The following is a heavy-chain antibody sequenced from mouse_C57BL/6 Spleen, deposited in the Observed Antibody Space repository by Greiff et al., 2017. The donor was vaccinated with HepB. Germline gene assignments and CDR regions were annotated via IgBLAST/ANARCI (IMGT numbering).Heavy chain of an antibody. CDR2: INPSSGYT. Sequence: QVQLQQSGAELARPGASVKMSCKASGYTFTSYTMHWVKQRPGQGLEWIGYINPSSGYTKYNQKFKDKATLTADKSSSTAYMQLSSLTSEDSAVYYCASFYDYDDGYWGQGTTLTVSS. V-gene: IGHV1-4*01. CDR3: ASFYDYDDGY. J-gene: IGHJ2*01. D-gene: IGHD2-4*01. CDR1: GYTFTSYT.